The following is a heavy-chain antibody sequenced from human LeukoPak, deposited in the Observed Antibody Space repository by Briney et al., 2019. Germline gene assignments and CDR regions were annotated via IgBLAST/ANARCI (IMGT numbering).Heavy chain of an antibody. D-gene: IGHD4-17*01. CDR1: GFTFSSYS. Sequence: PGGSLRLSCAASGFTFSSYSMNWVRQAPGKGLEWVSYISSSSSTIYYADSVKGRFTISRDNAKNSLYLQMNSLRAEDTAVYYCARGPTIITGAYGDYAHLDFDYWGQGTLVTVSS. V-gene: IGHV3-48*04. J-gene: IGHJ4*02. CDR3: ARGPTIITGAYGDYAHLDFDY. CDR2: ISSSSSTI.